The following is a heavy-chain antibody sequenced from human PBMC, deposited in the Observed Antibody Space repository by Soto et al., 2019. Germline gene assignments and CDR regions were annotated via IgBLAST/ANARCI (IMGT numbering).Heavy chain of an antibody. CDR1: GYTFTSYG. CDR3: ARDSAGLQQLADLPFDY. J-gene: IGHJ4*02. D-gene: IGHD6-13*01. Sequence: EASVKVSCKASGYTFTSYGISWVRQAPGQGLEWMGWISAYNGNTNYAQKLQGRVTMTTDTSTSTAYMELRSLRSDDTAVYYCARDSAGLQQLADLPFDYWGQGTLVTVSS. CDR2: ISAYNGNT. V-gene: IGHV1-18*01.